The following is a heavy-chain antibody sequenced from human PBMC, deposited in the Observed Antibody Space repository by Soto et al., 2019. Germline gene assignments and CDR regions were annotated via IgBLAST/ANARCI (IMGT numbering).Heavy chain of an antibody. V-gene: IGHV5-51*01. CDR2: IYPGDSDT. D-gene: IGHD6-19*01. Sequence: EVQLVQSGAEVKKPGESLKISCKGSGYSFTSYWIGWVRQMPGKGLEWMGIIYPGDSDTRYSPSFQGQVTISADKSISTAYLQWSSLNASDTAMYYCARLATVAGRVLPWGGLYWYFDLWGRGTLVTVSS. CDR1: GYSFTSYW. CDR3: ARLATVAGRVLPWGGLYWYFDL. J-gene: IGHJ2*01.